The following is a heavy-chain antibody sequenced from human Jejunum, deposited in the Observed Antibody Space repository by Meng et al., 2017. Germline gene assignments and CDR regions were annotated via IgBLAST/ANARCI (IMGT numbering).Heavy chain of an antibody. V-gene: IGHV4-4*02. CDR3: ARDWGCRDGYCFSGLLEF. Sequence: QVQLQESGPGLVRPSGTLTLTCSVSGDSISSNNRWTWVRQPPGRGLEWIGEIYHGGDTNSNPSLTSPVTISVDKSKNQFTLGLNSVTAADTAIYYCARDWGCRDGYCFSGLLEFWGQGILVTVSS. CDR1: GDSISSNNR. D-gene: IGHD2-15*01. J-gene: IGHJ4*02. CDR2: IYHGGDT.